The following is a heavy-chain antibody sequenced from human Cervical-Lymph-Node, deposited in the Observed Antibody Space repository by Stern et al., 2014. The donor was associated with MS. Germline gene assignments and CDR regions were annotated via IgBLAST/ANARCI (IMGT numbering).Heavy chain of an antibody. Sequence: QVTLKESGPTLVKPTQTLTLTCTFSGFSFSTSGVGVVWIRQPPGKALEWLAPIYWDDDEHYSPSLKSRLTITKDTSKNQVVRTMTNMDPVDTATYYCAHGPSDYDSAGYYYGFDYWGQGTLVTVSS. CDR3: AHGPSDYDSAGYYYGFDY. D-gene: IGHD3-22*01. CDR2: IYWDDDE. J-gene: IGHJ4*02. V-gene: IGHV2-5*02. CDR1: GFSFSTSGVG.